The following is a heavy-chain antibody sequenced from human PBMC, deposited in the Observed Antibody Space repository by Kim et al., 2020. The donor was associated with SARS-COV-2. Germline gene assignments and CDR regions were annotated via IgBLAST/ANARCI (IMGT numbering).Heavy chain of an antibody. CDR2: ISSSSSTI. CDR1: GFTFSSYS. CDR3: ARDPPDHPGEAGNFI. V-gene: IGHV3-48*02. D-gene: IGHD6-19*01. Sequence: GGSLRLSCAASGFTFSSYSMNWVRQAPGKGLEWVSYISSSSSTIYYADSVKGRFTISRDNAKNSLYLQMNSLRDEDTAVYYCARDPPDHPGEAGNFIWGQGTMVTVSS. J-gene: IGHJ3*02.